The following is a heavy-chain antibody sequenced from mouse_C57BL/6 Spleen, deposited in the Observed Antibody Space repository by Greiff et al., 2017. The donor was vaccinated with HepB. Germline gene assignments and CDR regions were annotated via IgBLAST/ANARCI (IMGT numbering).Heavy chain of an antibody. CDR2: ISYDGSN. Sequence: DVKLQESGPGLVKPSQSLSLTCSVTGYSITSGYYWNWIRQFPGNKLEWMGYISYDGSNNYNPSLKNRISITRDTSKNQFFLKLNSVTTEDTATYYCAREGYYGSSYGAMDYWGQGTSVTVSS. V-gene: IGHV3-6*01. CDR3: AREGYYGSSYGAMDY. D-gene: IGHD1-1*01. CDR1: GYSITSGYY. J-gene: IGHJ4*01.